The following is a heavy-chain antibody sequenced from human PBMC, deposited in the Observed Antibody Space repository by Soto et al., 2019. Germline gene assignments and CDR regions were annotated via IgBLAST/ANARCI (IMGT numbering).Heavy chain of an antibody. CDR3: AKDQVRGATGIVLDGMDV. J-gene: IGHJ6*02. CDR2: ISYDGRNS. Sequence: GGALRRSCAASGFTFNNYGMHWVRQAPGKGLEWVAVISYDGRNSYYADSVQGRFTISRDNSNNTVYLHMNSLRAEDTAIYYCAKDQVRGATGIVLDGMDVWGQGTTVTVSS. D-gene: IGHD2-15*01. V-gene: IGHV3-30*18. CDR1: GFTFNNYG.